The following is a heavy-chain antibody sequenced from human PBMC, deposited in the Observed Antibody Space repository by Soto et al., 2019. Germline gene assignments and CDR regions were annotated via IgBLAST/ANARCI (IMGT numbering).Heavy chain of an antibody. D-gene: IGHD3-9*01. CDR2: IIPILGIA. CDR3: ARARLRYFDSPDSNWFDP. J-gene: IGHJ5*02. Sequence: SVKVSCKASGGTFSSYTISWVRQAPGQGLEWMGRIIPILGIANYAQKFQGRVTTTADKSTSTAYMELSSLRSEDTAVYYCARARLRYFDSPDSNWFDPWGQGTLVTVSS. CDR1: GGTFSSYT. V-gene: IGHV1-69*02.